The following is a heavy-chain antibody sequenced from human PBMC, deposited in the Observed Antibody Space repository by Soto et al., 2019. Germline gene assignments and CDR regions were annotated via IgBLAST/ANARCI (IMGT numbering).Heavy chain of an antibody. Sequence: KPSETLSLTCTVSGGSISSGGYYWSWIRQHPGKGLEWIGYIYYSGSTYYNPSLKSRVTISVDTSKNQFSLKLSSVTAADTAVYYCARGLYYHDSRGGLARVDYWGQGTLVTVSS. CDR3: ARGLYYHDSRGGLARVDY. D-gene: IGHD3-22*01. J-gene: IGHJ4*02. CDR2: IYYSGST. V-gene: IGHV4-31*03. CDR1: GGSISSGGYY.